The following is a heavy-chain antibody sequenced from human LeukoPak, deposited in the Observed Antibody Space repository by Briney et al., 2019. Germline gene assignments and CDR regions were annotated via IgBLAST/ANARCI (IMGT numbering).Heavy chain of an antibody. CDR1: GGSISSGGYY. D-gene: IGHD1-26*01. CDR2: IYHSGGT. Sequence: PSETLSLTCTVSGGSISSGGYYWSWIRQPPGKGLEWIGYIYHSGGTYYNPSLKSRVTISVDRSKNQFSLKLSSVTAADTAVYYCARAVGATNFWVDPWGQGTLVTVSS. CDR3: ARAVGATNFWVDP. J-gene: IGHJ5*02. V-gene: IGHV4-30-2*01.